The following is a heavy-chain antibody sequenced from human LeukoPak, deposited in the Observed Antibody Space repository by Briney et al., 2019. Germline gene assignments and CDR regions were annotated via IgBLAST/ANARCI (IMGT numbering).Heavy chain of an antibody. V-gene: IGHV4-38-2*02. CDR1: GYSISSGYY. Sequence: SETLSLTCTVSGYSISSGYYWGWIRQPPGKGLEWIGSIYHSGSTYYNPSFKSRVTISVDTSKNQFSLKLSSVTAADTAVYYCARAYFSSWYMNWFDPWGQGTLVTVSS. D-gene: IGHD6-13*01. CDR3: ARAYFSSWYMNWFDP. J-gene: IGHJ5*02. CDR2: IYHSGST.